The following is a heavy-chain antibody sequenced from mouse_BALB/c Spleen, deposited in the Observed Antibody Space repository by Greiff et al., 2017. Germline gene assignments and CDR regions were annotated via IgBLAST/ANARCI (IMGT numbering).Heavy chain of an antibody. CDR2: ISSGGSYT. J-gene: IGHJ3*01. V-gene: IGHV5-9-4*01. D-gene: IGHD4-1*01. CDR3: ARDLGGTSAY. CDR1: GFTFSSYA. Sequence: DVMLVESGGGLVKPGGSLKLSCAASGFTFSSYAMSWVRQSPEKRLEWVAEISSGGSYTYYPDTVTGRFTISRDNAKNTLYLEMSSLRSEDTAMYYCARDLGGTSAYWGQGTLVTVSA.